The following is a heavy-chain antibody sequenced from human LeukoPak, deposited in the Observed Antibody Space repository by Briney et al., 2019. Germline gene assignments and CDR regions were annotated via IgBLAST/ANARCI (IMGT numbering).Heavy chain of an antibody. V-gene: IGHV4-59*01. D-gene: IGHD1-26*01. Sequence: PSETLSLTCTVSGGSISSYYWSWIRQPPGKGLEWIGYIYYSGSTNYNPSLKSRVTISVDTSKNQFSLKLSSVTAADTAVYYSARGLGSGSYSADNAFDIWGQGTMVTVSS. CDR1: GGSISSYY. J-gene: IGHJ3*02. CDR2: IYYSGST. CDR3: ARGLGSGSYSADNAFDI.